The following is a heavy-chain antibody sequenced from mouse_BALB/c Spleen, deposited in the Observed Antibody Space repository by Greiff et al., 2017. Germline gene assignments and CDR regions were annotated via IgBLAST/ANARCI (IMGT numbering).Heavy chain of an antibody. J-gene: IGHJ4*01. V-gene: IGHV5-12-1*01. CDR1: GFAFSSYD. D-gene: IGHD2-10*02. Sequence: EVQLQESGGGLVKPGGSLKLSCAASGFAFSSYDMSWVRQTPEKRLEWVAYISSGGGSTYYPDTVKGRFTISRDNAKNTLYLQMSSLKSEDTAMYYCASHGSIYAMDYWGQGTSVTVSS. CDR3: ASHGSIYAMDY. CDR2: ISSGGGST.